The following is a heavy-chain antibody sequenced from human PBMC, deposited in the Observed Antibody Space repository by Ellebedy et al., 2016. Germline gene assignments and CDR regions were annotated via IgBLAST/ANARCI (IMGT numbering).Heavy chain of an antibody. Sequence: SETLSLXXAVSGGSISSGGYSWSWIRQPPGKGLEWIGYIYHSGSTYYNPSLKSRVTISVDRSKNQFSLKLSSVTAADTAVYYCARGGIAAAERRDFDYWGQGTLVTVSS. V-gene: IGHV4-30-2*01. D-gene: IGHD6-13*01. J-gene: IGHJ4*02. CDR2: IYHSGST. CDR3: ARGGIAAAERRDFDY. CDR1: GGSISSGGYS.